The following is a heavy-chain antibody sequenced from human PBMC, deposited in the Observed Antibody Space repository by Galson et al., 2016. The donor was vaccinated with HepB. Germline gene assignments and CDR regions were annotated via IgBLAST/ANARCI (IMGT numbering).Heavy chain of an antibody. CDR1: EFTFSSYA. V-gene: IGHV3-30-3*01. CDR2: ISYDGSNK. D-gene: IGHD3-10*01. CDR3: ARDMVNKARDYYYGMVV. Sequence: SLRLSCAASEFTFSSYAMHWVRQAPGKGLEWVAVISYDGSNKHYADSVKGRLTISRDNSKNTLYLQMNSLRAEDTALYYCARDMVNKARDYYYGMVVWGQGTTVTVSS. J-gene: IGHJ6*02.